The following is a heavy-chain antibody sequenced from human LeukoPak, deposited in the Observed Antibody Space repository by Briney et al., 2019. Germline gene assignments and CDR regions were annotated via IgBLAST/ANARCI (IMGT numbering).Heavy chain of an antibody. CDR1: GGSISSRGYS. CDR2: IYHSGST. Sequence: SETLSLTCAVSGGSISSRGYSWSWIRQPPGRGLEWIGYIYHSGSTYYNPSLKSRVTISVDRSKNQFSLKLSSVTAADTAVYYCARGMYDFWSGSKATWFDPWGQGTLVTVSS. J-gene: IGHJ5*02. D-gene: IGHD3-3*01. V-gene: IGHV4-30-2*01. CDR3: ARGMYDFWSGSKATWFDP.